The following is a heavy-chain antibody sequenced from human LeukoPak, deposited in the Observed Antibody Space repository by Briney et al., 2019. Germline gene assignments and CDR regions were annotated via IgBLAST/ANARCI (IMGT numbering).Heavy chain of an antibody. D-gene: IGHD6-6*01. CDR3: AKGRSPYSISSTDDY. V-gene: IGHV3-30*02. CDR2: IRSDGSNK. Sequence: GGSLRLSCAASGFTFSSYGMHWVRQAPGKGLEWVAFIRSDGSNKYYADSVKGRFTISRDNSKNTLYLQMNSLRAEDTAVYYCAKGRSPYSISSTDDYWGQGTLVTVSS. CDR1: GFTFSSYG. J-gene: IGHJ4*02.